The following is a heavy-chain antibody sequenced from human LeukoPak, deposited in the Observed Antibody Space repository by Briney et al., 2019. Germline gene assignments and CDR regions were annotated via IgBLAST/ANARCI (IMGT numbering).Heavy chain of an antibody. CDR3: ARDPFYYDFWSGYYFSYFDY. J-gene: IGHJ4*02. D-gene: IGHD3-3*01. V-gene: IGHV1-46*01. Sequence: ASVKVSCKASGYTFTSYYMHWVRQAPGQGLEWMGIINPSGGSTSYAQKFQGRVTITRDTSASTAYMELSSLRSEDTAVYYCARDPFYYDFWSGYYFSYFDYWGQGTLVTVSS. CDR1: GYTFTSYY. CDR2: INPSGGST.